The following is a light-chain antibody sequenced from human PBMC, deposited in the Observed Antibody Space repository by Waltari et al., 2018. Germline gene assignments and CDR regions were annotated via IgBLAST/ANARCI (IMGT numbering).Light chain of an antibody. V-gene: IGLV1-44*01. CDR1: SSNIGSNT. CDR3: AAWDDSLNAVV. CDR2: SDK. J-gene: IGLJ3*02. Sequence: QSVVTQPPSASGTPGQWVTISCSGSSSNIGSNTVHWYQQLPGTAPKLLVDSDKQPPSGVPDRCFGSKSGTSASLAISGLQSEDEAGYYCAAWDDSLNAVVFGGGTKLTVL.